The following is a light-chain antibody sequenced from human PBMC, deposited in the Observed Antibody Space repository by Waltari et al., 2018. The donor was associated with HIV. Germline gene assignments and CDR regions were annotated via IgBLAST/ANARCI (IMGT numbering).Light chain of an antibody. J-gene: IGKJ2*01. CDR3: HQYNNWPYT. CDR1: QSVNTN. Sequence: MMQSPDILPVCPGQGVTRTCRARQSVNTNVAWYQQRPGQAPRLLIYGASTRAAGFPARFSGGGSGTEFTLTISSLQSEDFALYFCHQYNNWPYTFGQGTKLDIK. CDR2: GAS. V-gene: IGKV3-15*01.